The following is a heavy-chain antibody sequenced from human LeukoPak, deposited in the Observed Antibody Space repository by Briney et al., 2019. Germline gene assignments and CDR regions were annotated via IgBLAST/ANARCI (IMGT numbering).Heavy chain of an antibody. Sequence: QSGGSRRLSCSASGFTFSSYAMHWVRQAPGKGLEYVSAISSNGGSTYYADSVKGRFTISRDNSKNTLYLQMSSLRAEDTAVYYCVKGSSSSVRRCLDYWGQGTLVTVSS. V-gene: IGHV3-64D*06. D-gene: IGHD6-6*01. J-gene: IGHJ4*02. CDR3: VKGSSSSVRRCLDY. CDR2: ISSNGGST. CDR1: GFTFSSYA.